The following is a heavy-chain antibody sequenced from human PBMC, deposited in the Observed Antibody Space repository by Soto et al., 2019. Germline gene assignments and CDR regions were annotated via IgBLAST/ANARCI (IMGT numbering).Heavy chain of an antibody. D-gene: IGHD4-17*01. Sequence: VQLLESGGGLVQPGGSLRLSCAVSGFTFSDYAMSWVRQAPGKGLEWVSAITASGGSTFYADSVKGRFTISRDNSENTLLLQMNSLRAEDTAVYYCAKSWMATVTYSDHWGQGTLVTVSS. J-gene: IGHJ4*02. V-gene: IGHV3-23*01. CDR3: AKSWMATVTYSDH. CDR1: GFTFSDYA. CDR2: ITASGGST.